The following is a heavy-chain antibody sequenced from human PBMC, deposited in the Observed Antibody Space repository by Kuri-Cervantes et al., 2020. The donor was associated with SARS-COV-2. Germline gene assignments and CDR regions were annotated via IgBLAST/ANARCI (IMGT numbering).Heavy chain of an antibody. D-gene: IGHD5-18*01. J-gene: IGHJ3*02. CDR1: GGSISSHY. Sequence: ESLKISCTVSGGSISSHYWSWIRQPPGKGLEWIGYIYYSGSTNYSPSLKSRVTISVDTSKNRFSLKLSSVTAADTAVYYCARASRIQLWLYDAFDIWGQGTMVTVSS. CDR2: IYYSGST. CDR3: ARASRIQLWLYDAFDI. V-gene: IGHV4-59*11.